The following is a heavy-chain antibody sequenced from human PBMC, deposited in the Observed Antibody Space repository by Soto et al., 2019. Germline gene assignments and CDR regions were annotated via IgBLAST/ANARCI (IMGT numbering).Heavy chain of an antibody. V-gene: IGHV4-39*01. CDR1: GGSISSSSYY. CDR3: ARHTVYDSSGFDY. CDR2: IYYSGST. D-gene: IGHD3-22*01. J-gene: IGHJ4*02. Sequence: SETLSLTCTVSGGSISSSSYYWVWIRQPPGKGLEWIGSIYYSGSTYYNPSLKSRVTISVDTSKNQFSLKLSSVTAADTAVYYCARHTVYDSSGFDYWGQGTLVTVSS.